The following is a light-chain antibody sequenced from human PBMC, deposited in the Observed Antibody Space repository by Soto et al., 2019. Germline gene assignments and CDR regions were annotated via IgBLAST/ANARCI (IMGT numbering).Light chain of an antibody. CDR1: SGHSTYA. J-gene: IGLJ2*01. Sequence: QLVLTQSPSASASLGASIKLTCTLNSGHSTYAIAWHQQQPEKGPRYLMKLDSDGSHSKGDGIPARFSGSSSGTERFLTISSLQSEDEADYYCQTWDTGIVVFGGGTKLTVL. V-gene: IGLV4-69*02. CDR2: LDSDGSH. CDR3: QTWDTGIVV.